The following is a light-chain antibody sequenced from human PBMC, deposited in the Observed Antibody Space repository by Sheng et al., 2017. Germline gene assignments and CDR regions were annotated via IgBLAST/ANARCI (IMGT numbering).Light chain of an antibody. V-gene: IGLV2-14*03. J-gene: IGLJ3*02. CDR3: SSYTSSSIRV. CDR2: DVS. Sequence: QSALTQPASVSGSPGQSITISCTGTSSDVGGYNYVSWYQQHPGKAPKLMIYDVSNRPSGVSNRFSGSKSGNMASLTISGLQVEDEADYYCSSYTSSSIRVFGGGTKLTVL. CDR1: SSDVGGYNY.